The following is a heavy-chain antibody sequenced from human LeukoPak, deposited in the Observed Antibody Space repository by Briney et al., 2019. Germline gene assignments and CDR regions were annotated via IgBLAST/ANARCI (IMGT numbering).Heavy chain of an antibody. CDR3: ARAVAGALNDY. V-gene: IGHV3-7*03. D-gene: IGHD1-26*01. Sequence: GGSLRLSCAASGFTFNSYWMNWVRQAPGKGLEWVANIKRDGSEKYYVDSVKGRFTISRDNAKNSLDLQMNSLRVEDTAVYYCARAVAGALNDYWGQGTLVTVSS. J-gene: IGHJ4*02. CDR2: IKRDGSEK. CDR1: GFTFNSYW.